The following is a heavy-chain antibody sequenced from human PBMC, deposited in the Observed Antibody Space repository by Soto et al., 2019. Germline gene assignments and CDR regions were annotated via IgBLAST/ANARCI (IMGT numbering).Heavy chain of an antibody. D-gene: IGHD6-13*01. CDR1: GGSVSSSSYY. CDR2: IYYSGST. V-gene: IGHV4-39*01. CDR3: ARGRQSLAAACSNWFDP. Sequence: SETLSLTCTVSGGSVSSSSYYWGWIRQPPGKGLEWIGSIYYSGSTYYNPSLKSRVTISVDTSKNQFSLKLSSVTAADTAVYYCARGRQSLAAACSNWFDPCGQGSLVT. J-gene: IGHJ5*02.